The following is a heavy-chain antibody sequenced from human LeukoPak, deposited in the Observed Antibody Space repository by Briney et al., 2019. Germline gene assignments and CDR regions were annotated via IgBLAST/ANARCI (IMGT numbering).Heavy chain of an antibody. CDR2: ISYDGSNK. CDR3: AKRFFAFYAISANDAFDI. J-gene: IGHJ3*02. Sequence: PGGSLRLSCAASGFTFSSYAMHWVRQAPGKGLEWVAVISYDGSNKYYADSVKGRFTISRDNSKNTLYLQMNSLRAEDTAVYYCAKRFFAFYAISANDAFDIWGQGTMVTVSS. CDR1: GFTFSSYA. D-gene: IGHD3-3*01. V-gene: IGHV3-30*04.